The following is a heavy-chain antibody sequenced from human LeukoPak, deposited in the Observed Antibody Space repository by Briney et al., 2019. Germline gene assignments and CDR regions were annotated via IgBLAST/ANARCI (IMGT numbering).Heavy chain of an antibody. D-gene: IGHD3-22*01. CDR3: AKEGFHYESSGYSYYFDS. J-gene: IGHJ4*02. V-gene: IGHV3-30*18. Sequence: GRSLRLSCAASGFTFSNYGMHWVRQAPGKGLEWVTVISYDGSNEYYADSVKGRFTISRDNSKNTLSLQMISLGADDTAVYYCAKEGFHYESSGYSYYFDSWGQGTLVTVSS. CDR2: ISYDGSNE. CDR1: GFTFSNYG.